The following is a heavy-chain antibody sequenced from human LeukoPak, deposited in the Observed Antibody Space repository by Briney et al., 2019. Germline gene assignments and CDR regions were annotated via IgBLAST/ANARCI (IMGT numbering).Heavy chain of an antibody. D-gene: IGHD3-22*01. CDR1: GFTFSSYW. V-gene: IGHV3-74*01. CDR2: ISDGGSTT. CDR3: SRSAYYDGSGNYYDY. Sequence: GWSLRLSCAASGFTFSSYWMHWVRQAPGKGLVWVSRISDGGSTTTYADSVKGRFTISRDNAKNTLYLQMNGLRAEDTAVYYCSRSAYYDGSGNYYDYWGQGTLVTVSS. J-gene: IGHJ4*02.